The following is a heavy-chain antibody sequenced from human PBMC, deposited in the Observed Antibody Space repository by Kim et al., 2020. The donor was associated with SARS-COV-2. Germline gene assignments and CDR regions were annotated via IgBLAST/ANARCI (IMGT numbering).Heavy chain of an antibody. CDR2: T. V-gene: IGHV3-23*01. Sequence: TYSADSVKGRFTISRDNSKNTLYLQMNSLRAEDTAVYYCAKDRWTMVRGGWGQGTLVTVSS. CDR3: AKDRWTMVRGG. D-gene: IGHD3-10*01. J-gene: IGHJ4*02.